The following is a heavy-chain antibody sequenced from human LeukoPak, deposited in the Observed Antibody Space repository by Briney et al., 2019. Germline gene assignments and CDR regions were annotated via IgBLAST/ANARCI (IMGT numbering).Heavy chain of an antibody. Sequence: SETLSHTCTVSGGSISSSSYYWGWIRQPPGKGLEWIGSIYYSGSTYYNPSLKSRVTISVDTSKNPFSLKLSSVTAEDTAVYYCARDHSSSWYSTPTWFDPWGQGSLVTVSS. J-gene: IGHJ5*02. V-gene: IGHV4-39*07. CDR1: GGSISSSSYY. D-gene: IGHD6-13*01. CDR2: IYYSGST. CDR3: ARDHSSSWYSTPTWFDP.